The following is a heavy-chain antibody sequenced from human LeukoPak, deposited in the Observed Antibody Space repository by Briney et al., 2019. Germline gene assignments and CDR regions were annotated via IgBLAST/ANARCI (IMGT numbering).Heavy chain of an antibody. CDR2: IKVDGSEK. CDR3: VRDATRGGDLDH. J-gene: IGHJ5*02. D-gene: IGHD2-21*01. CDR1: GFTFSDYW. Sequence: GGSLRLSCAASGFTFSDYWMMWVRQAPGKGLEWVAQIKVDGSEKYYVVSVRGRFTISRDNAKNSLDLQMNTLRVEDTAVYYCVRDATRGGDLDHWGQGTLVTVSS. V-gene: IGHV3-7*01.